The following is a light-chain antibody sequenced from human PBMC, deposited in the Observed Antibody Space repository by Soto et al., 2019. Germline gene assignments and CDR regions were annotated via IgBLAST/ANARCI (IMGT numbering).Light chain of an antibody. CDR1: QSISTY. CDR3: QQYENYWT. Sequence: DIQMTQSPSSLSASVGDRVTITCRASQSISTYLIWYQQKPGKAPKLLIYATSSLQSGVPSRFSGSGSGTEFTLTISNLQPDDFATYYCQQYENYWTFGQGTKVDIK. CDR2: ATS. J-gene: IGKJ1*01. V-gene: IGKV1-39*01.